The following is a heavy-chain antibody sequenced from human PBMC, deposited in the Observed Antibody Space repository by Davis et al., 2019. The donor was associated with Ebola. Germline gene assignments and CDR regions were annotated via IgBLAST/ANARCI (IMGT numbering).Heavy chain of an antibody. V-gene: IGHV3-69-1*01. J-gene: IGHJ2*01. CDR2: ISGSNAI. CDR3: AKDGGNFPYWYFDL. D-gene: IGHD1-7*01. CDR1: GFTFSDYY. Sequence: GGSLRLSCTASGFTFSDYYMSWIRQAPGRGLEWLSYISGSNAIHYAESVKGRFTISRDNSRNTLYLQMSSLRADDTAVYYCAKDGGNFPYWYFDLWGRGTLVTVSS.